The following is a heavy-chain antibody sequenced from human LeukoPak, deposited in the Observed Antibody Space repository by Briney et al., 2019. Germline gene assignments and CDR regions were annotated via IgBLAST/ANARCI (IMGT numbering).Heavy chain of an antibody. J-gene: IGHJ6*03. CDR1: GYTFTSYD. V-gene: IGHV1-8*01. D-gene: IGHD6-19*01. Sequence: ASVKVSCKASGYTFTSYDINWVRQATGQGLEWMGWMNPNSGNTGYAQKFQGRVTMTRNTSISTAYMELSSLRSDDTAVYYCARQEGSGWYPYYYYYMDVWGKGTTVTVSS. CDR3: ARQEGSGWYPYYYYYMDV. CDR2: MNPNSGNT.